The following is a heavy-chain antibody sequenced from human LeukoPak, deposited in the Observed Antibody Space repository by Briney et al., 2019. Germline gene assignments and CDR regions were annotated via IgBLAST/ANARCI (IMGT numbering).Heavy chain of an antibody. CDR1: GFTFSNHW. V-gene: IGHV3-7*01. J-gene: IGHJ4*02. CDR3: ARHVPRGRSDFDC. Sequence: GGSLRLSCAASGFTFSNHWMAWVRQTPGRGPEWVANIDEDGDVKSYAESVKGRFRVSRDNGRTSLYLQMNSLRAEDTAIYYCARHVPRGRSDFDCWGQGVLVTVSS. CDR2: IDEDGDVK. D-gene: IGHD5-12*01.